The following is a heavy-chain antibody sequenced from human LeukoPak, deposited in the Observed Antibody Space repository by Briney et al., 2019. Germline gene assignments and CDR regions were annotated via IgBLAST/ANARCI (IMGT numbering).Heavy chain of an antibody. V-gene: IGHV4-59*08. J-gene: IGHJ3*02. D-gene: IGHD5-18*01. CDR1: GGSISSYY. CDR2: IYYSGST. Sequence: SETLSLTCTVSGGSISSYYWSWIRQPPGKGLEWIGYIYYSGSTNYNPPLKSRVTISVDTSKNQFSLKLSSVTAADTAVYYCARAGYSYGYPDAFDIWGQGTMVTVSS. CDR3: ARAGYSYGYPDAFDI.